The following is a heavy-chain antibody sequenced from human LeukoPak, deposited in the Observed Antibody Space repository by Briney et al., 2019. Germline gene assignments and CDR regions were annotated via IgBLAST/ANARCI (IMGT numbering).Heavy chain of an antibody. CDR2: INHSGST. Sequence: SETLFLTCAVYGGSFSGYYWSWIRQPPGKGLEWIGEINHSGSTNYNPSLKSRVTISVDTSKNHFSLKLSSVTAADTAVYYCARLSSGYDWGFDPWGQGTLVTVSS. V-gene: IGHV4-34*09. CDR3: ARLSSGYDWGFDP. CDR1: GGSFSGYY. J-gene: IGHJ5*02. D-gene: IGHD5-12*01.